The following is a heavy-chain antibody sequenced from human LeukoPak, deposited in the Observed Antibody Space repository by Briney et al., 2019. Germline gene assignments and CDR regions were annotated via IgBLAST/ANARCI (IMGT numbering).Heavy chain of an antibody. D-gene: IGHD1-14*01. Sequence: GGSLRLSCGASGFTFSNYGMLWVRQAPGKGLEWVAFIRYDGNNKLYADSVKCRFTIPRDNSKNTLYLHINRLRAEDTAVYYCAKDNPLDYWGQGTLVIVSS. CDR2: IRYDGNNK. CDR1: GFTFSNYG. CDR3: AKDNPLDY. J-gene: IGHJ4*02. V-gene: IGHV3-30*02.